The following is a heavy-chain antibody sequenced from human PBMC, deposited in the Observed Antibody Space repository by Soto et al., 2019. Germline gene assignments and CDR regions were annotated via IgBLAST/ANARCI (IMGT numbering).Heavy chain of an antibody. V-gene: IGHV3-30*18. D-gene: IGHD3-22*01. CDR2: ISYDGSTK. CDR3: AKDLEPTWGTVTMIVAFDY. CDR1: GFTFSNYG. J-gene: IGHJ4*02. Sequence: GGSLRLSCAASGFTFSNYGRHWVRQAPGKGLQWVAIISYDGSTKYYADSVKGRFTISRDNSKNTLYLHMNRLRAEDTAVYYCAKDLEPTWGTVTMIVAFDYWGQGTLVTVSS.